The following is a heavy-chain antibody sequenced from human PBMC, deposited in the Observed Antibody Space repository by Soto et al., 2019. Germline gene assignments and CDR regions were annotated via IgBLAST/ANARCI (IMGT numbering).Heavy chain of an antibody. V-gene: IGHV4-34*01. CDR3: ARGRPKGPTVVKRVSYFDY. CDR1: GGSFSGYY. J-gene: IGHJ4*02. CDR2: INHSGST. Sequence: SETLSLTCAVYGGSFSGYYWSWIRQPPGKGLEWIGEINHSGSTNYNPSLKSRVTISVDTSKNQFSLKLSSVAAADTAVYYCARGRPKGPTVVKRVSYFDYWGQGTLVTV. D-gene: IGHD2-15*01.